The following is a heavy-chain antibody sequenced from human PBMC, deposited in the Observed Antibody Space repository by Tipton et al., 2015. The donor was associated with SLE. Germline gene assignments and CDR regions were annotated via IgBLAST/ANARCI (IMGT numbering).Heavy chain of an antibody. J-gene: IGHJ3*02. V-gene: IGHV4-39*07. CDR3: AREYDSSGWGAFDI. Sequence: TLSLTCTVSGGSISSSSYYWGWIRQPPGKGLEWIGSIYYSGSTYYNPSLKSRVTISVDRSKNQFSLKLSSVTAADTAVYYCAREYDSSGWGAFDIWGQGTMVTVSS. D-gene: IGHD3-22*01. CDR2: IYYSGST. CDR1: GGSISSSSYY.